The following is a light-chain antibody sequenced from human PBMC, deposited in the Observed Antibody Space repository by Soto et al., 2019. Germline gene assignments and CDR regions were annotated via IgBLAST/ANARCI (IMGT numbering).Light chain of an antibody. V-gene: IGLV2-14*03. CDR1: RGDIGGYNY. CDR2: DVY. CDR3: SSYTSSTTLV. Sequence: VLTQPASVSASPGQSITISCTGTRGDIGGYNYVSWYQQHPGKAPKLMIYDVYHRPSGVSNRFSASKSGNTASLTISGLQAEDEADYYCSSYTSSTTLVFGTGTKVTVL. J-gene: IGLJ1*01.